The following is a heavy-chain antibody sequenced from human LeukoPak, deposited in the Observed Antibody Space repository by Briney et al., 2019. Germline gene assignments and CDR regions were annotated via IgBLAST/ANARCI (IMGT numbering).Heavy chain of an antibody. J-gene: IGHJ4*02. V-gene: IGHV4-59*11. D-gene: IGHD6-19*01. CDR3: ARGSYSSGWYRDDY. CDR2: IYYSGGT. Sequence: PSETLSLTCTVSGGSISSPYWSWIRQPPGKGLEWIGYIYYSGGTNYNPSLKSRVTISVDTSQNQFSLNLSSVTAADTAVYYCARGSYSSGWYRDDYWGQGTLVTVSS. CDR1: GGSISSPY.